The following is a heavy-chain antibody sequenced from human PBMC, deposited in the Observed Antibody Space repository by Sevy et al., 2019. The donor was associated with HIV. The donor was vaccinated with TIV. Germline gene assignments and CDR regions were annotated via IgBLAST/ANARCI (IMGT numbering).Heavy chain of an antibody. CDR3: ARERGSNILTLGLDF. J-gene: IGHJ4*02. CDR1: AGSISSDSYF. CDR2: IHASGNT. Sequence: SETLSLTCTVSAGSISSDSYFWNWIRQPAGKGLEWIGRIHASGNTIYNPSLKSRVTMSVDKSKSQFSLRLTSVTAADSAVYFCARERGSNILTLGLDFWGQGSLVTVSS. V-gene: IGHV4-61*02. D-gene: IGHD3-9*01.